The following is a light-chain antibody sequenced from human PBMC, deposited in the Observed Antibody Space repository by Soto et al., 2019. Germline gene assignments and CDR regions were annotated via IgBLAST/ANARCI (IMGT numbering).Light chain of an antibody. CDR1: QSVSSSY. CDR2: GAS. Sequence: EIVLTQSPGTLSLSPGERATLSCRASQSVSSSYLAWYQQKSGQAPRLLIFGASSRATGIPDRFSGSGSGTDFTITISRLEPEDFAVYYCQQSSSSPRITFGQGTRLEIK. V-gene: IGKV3-20*01. CDR3: QQSSSSPRIT. J-gene: IGKJ5*01.